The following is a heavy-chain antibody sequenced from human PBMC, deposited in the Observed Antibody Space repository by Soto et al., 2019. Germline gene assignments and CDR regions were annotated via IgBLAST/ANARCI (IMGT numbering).Heavy chain of an antibody. Sequence: GESLKISCNGSGYSFTSYWIGWVRQMPGKGLEWMGIIYPGDSDTRYSLSFQGQVTISADKSISTAYLQWSSLKASDTAMYYCARQISVAGPGFDYWGQGTLVTVYS. CDR2: IYPGDSDT. CDR1: GYSFTSYW. V-gene: IGHV5-51*01. J-gene: IGHJ4*02. CDR3: ARQISVAGPGFDY. D-gene: IGHD6-19*01.